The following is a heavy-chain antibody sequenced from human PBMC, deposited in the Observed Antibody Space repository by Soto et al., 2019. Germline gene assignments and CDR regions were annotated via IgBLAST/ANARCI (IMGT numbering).Heavy chain of an antibody. J-gene: IGHJ6*02. CDR3: ARGLSSSATFYHYYGMDV. V-gene: IGHV4-34*01. Sequence: AETPSLSCGAYDGSFRGYDWSWIRQPPGKGLEWIGEINHSGSTNYNPSLKSRVIISLETSKNQFSLILTSVTAADTAVYYCARGLSSSATFYHYYGMDVWGQGTTVTVSS. D-gene: IGHD6-6*01. CDR1: DGSFRGYD. CDR2: INHSGST.